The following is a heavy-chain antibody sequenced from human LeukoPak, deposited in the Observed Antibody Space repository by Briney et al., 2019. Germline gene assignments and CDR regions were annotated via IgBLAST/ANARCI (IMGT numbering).Heavy chain of an antibody. V-gene: IGHV3-11*01. CDR1: GFTFSDYY. CDR2: ISSRGTSK. CDR3: AKDRYLRGGSGLTTYYFDY. J-gene: IGHJ4*02. Sequence: PGGSLRLSCAASGFTFSDYYMSWIRQAPGKGLEWVSYISSRGTSKYYADSVKGRFSISRDNAKNSLYLQMNSLRAEDTALYYCAKDRYLRGGSGLTTYYFDYWGQGTLVTVSS. D-gene: IGHD6-19*01.